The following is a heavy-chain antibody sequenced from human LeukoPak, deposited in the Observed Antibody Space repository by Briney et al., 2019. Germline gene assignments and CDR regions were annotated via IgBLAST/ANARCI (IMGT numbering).Heavy chain of an antibody. CDR2: TYYSGST. Sequence: KSSETLSLTCTVSGGSISSYYWSWIRQPPGKGLEWIGYTYYSGSTNYNPSLKSRVTISVDTSKNQFSLKLSSVTAADTAVYYCARVRDSSGYYDYWGQGTLVTVSS. V-gene: IGHV4-59*01. CDR1: GGSISSYY. D-gene: IGHD3-22*01. CDR3: ARVRDSSGYYDY. J-gene: IGHJ4*02.